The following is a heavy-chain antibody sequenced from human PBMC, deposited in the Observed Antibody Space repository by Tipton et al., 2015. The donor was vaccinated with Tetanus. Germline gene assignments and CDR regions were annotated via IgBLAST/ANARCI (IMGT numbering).Heavy chain of an antibody. CDR1: GGSINPYY. J-gene: IGHJ4*02. Sequence: TLSLTCTVPGGSINPYYWSWIRQPPGKGLEWIGNVYSSGSTYYNPSLKSRVTMSLDTSKNQFSLKLSSVTAADTAVYYCARVRRGATTDLDYWGQGTLVTVSS. CDR3: ARVRRGATTDLDY. V-gene: IGHV4-59*12. CDR2: VYSSGST. D-gene: IGHD5-12*01.